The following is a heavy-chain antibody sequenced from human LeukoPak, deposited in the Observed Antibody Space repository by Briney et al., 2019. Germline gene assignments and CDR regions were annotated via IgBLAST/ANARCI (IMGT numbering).Heavy chain of an antibody. CDR1: GGSLSSYY. CDR2: ILYSGST. Sequence: SETLSLTCTVSGGSLSSYYWRCIRQPPERGLEWIGYILYSGSTNYNTSLKSRVTISVGTPKNQSSLKLGSVTGACPAVFYCARKVGETNSYGSRYYYYYMDVWGKGTTVTVSS. CDR3: ARKVGETNSYGSRYYYYYMDV. D-gene: IGHD5-18*01. V-gene: IGHV4-59*01. J-gene: IGHJ6*03.